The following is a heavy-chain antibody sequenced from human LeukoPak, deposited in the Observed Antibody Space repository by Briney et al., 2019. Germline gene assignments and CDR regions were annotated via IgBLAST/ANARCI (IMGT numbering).Heavy chain of an antibody. Sequence: PGRSLRLSCAASGFTFSSYGMHWVRQAPGKGLEWVAVISYDGSNKYYADSVKGRFTISRDNSKNTLYLQMNSLRAEDTAVYYCARDCSSTSCYFDYWGQGTLVTVSS. CDR2: ISYDGSNK. V-gene: IGHV3-30*03. J-gene: IGHJ4*02. D-gene: IGHD2-2*01. CDR1: GFTFSSYG. CDR3: ARDCSSTSCYFDY.